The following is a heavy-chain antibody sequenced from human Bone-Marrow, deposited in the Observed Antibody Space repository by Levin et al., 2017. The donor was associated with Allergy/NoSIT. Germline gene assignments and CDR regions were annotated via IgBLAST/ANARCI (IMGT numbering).Heavy chain of an antibody. CDR3: ARVRLSGYYYLDY. CDR1: GFTSSDHY. V-gene: IGHV3-72*01. CDR2: IRDKANSYTT. D-gene: IGHD3-3*01. Sequence: PGGSLRLSCAASGFTSSDHYMDWVRQAPGKGLEWLGRIRDKANSYTTQYAASVKGRIIISRDESKNSLYLEMSSLKTDDTAVYFCARVRLSGYYYLDYWGQGTLVTVSS. J-gene: IGHJ4*02.